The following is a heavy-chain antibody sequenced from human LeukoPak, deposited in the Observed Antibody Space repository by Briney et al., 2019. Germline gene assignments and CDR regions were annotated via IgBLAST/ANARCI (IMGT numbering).Heavy chain of an antibody. Sequence: AASVKVSCKASGYTFTSYYMHWVRQAPGQGLEWMGIINPSGGSTSYAQKFQGRVTMTRDTSTSTVYMELSSLRSEDTAAYYCARDATPSAHYYGMDVWGQGTTVTVSS. CDR1: GYTFTSYY. CDR3: ARDATPSAHYYGMDV. J-gene: IGHJ6*02. V-gene: IGHV1-46*01. CDR2: INPSGGST.